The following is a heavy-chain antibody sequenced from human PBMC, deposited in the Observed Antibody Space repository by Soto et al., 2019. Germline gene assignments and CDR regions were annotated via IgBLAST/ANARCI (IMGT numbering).Heavy chain of an antibody. V-gene: IGHV3-21*01. CDR3: ARESEDLTSNFDY. CDR1: GFTFSRYS. J-gene: IGHJ4*02. CDR2: ISSTTNYI. Sequence: EVQLVESGGGLVRPGGSLRLSCAASGFTFSRYSMNWFRQAPGKGLEWVSSISSTTNYIYYADSMTGRFTVSRDNAKNSVYLDMNSLSAEDTAVYYCARESEDLTSNFDYWGQGTLVTVSS.